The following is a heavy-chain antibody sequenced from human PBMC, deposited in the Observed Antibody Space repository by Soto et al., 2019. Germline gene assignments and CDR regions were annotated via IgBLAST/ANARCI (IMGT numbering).Heavy chain of an antibody. Sequence: QVQLVQSGAEVKKPGASVKVSCKASGYTFTSYAMHWVRQAPGQRLEWMGWINAGNGNTKYSQKFQGRVNITRDTSASTAYMGLSSPRSEDTAVYYCARGPGGPDGPGDYWGQGTLVTVSS. CDR3: ARGPGGPDGPGDY. J-gene: IGHJ4*02. V-gene: IGHV1-3*01. CDR2: INAGNGNT. D-gene: IGHD2-15*01. CDR1: GYTFTSYA.